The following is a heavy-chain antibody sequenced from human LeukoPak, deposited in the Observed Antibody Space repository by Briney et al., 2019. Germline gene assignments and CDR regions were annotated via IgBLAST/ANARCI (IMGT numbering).Heavy chain of an antibody. V-gene: IGHV3-48*04. Sequence: PGGSLRLSCAASGFTFSSYSMNWVRQAPGKGLEWVSYMSSGGSTLYYADSVKGRFTISRDNAKNSLYLQMNSLRAEDTAVYYCARELEVPFDYWGQGTLVTVSS. J-gene: IGHJ4*02. CDR3: ARELEVPFDY. CDR1: GFTFSSYS. CDR2: MSSGGSTL.